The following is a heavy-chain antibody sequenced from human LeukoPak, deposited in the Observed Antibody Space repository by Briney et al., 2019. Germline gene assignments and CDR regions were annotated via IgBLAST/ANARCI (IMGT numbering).Heavy chain of an antibody. CDR3: ARGYGDYGIESNAFDI. CDR1: GYTFTSYD. Sequence: ASVKVSCKASGYTFTSYDINWVRQATGQGLEWMGWMNPNSGNTGYAQKFQGRVTMTRNTSISTAYMELSSLRSEDTAVYYCARGYGDYGIESNAFDIRGQGTMVTVSS. CDR2: MNPNSGNT. D-gene: IGHD4-17*01. J-gene: IGHJ3*02. V-gene: IGHV1-8*01.